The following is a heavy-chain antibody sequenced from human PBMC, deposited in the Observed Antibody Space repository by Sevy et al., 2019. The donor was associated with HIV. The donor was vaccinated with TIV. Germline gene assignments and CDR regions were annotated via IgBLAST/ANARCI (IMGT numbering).Heavy chain of an antibody. J-gene: IGHJ4*02. Sequence: GGSLRLSCAASGFDFSIYSMSWVRQAPGKGLEWVSTLSFGCGKINYADSLKGRFTISRDNSKSSVYLQMNNMRVEDTAVYYCAREGCTKPHDYWGQGTLGTGSS. CDR1: GFDFSIYS. V-gene: IGHV3-23*01. CDR2: LSFGCGKI. D-gene: IGHD2-8*01. CDR3: AREGCTKPHDY.